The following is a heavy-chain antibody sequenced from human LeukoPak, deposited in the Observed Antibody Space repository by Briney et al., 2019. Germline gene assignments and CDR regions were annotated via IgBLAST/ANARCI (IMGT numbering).Heavy chain of an antibody. J-gene: IGHJ6*02. CDR2: IKEDGSEK. D-gene: IGHD3-10*01. Sequence: GGSLRLSCAASGFTFSSHWMSWVRQAPGKGLEWVANIKEDGSEKYYVDSVKGRFTISRDNAKNSLYLQMNSLRAEDTAVYYCARGHYYGSGSSLTRYYYYGMDVWGQGTTVTVSS. CDR3: ARGHYYGSGSSLTRYYYYGMDV. CDR1: GFTFSSHW. V-gene: IGHV3-7*04.